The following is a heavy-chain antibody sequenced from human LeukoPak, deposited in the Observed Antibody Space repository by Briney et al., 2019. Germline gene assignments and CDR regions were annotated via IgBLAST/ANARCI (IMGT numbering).Heavy chain of an antibody. CDR2: ISYDGSNK. J-gene: IGHJ4*02. D-gene: IGHD2-2*01. V-gene: IGHV3-30*18. CDR1: GFTFSSYG. CDR3: AKGGLGNRASCLDY. Sequence: TGGSLRLSCAASGFTFSSYGMHWVRQAPGKGLEWVAVISYDGSNKYYADSVQGRFTISRDNSNNTLYLQMNSLRAEDTAVYYCAKGGLGNRASCLDYWGQGTLVTVSS.